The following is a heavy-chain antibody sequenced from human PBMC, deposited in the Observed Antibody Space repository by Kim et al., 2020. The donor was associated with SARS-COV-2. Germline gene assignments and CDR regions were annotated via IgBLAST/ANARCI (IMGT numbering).Heavy chain of an antibody. D-gene: IGHD6-19*01. CDR3: ARDGQAIAVAGPFDY. J-gene: IGHJ4*02. Sequence: PSLKSRVTISVDTSKNQFSLKLSSVTAADTAVYYCARDGQAIAVAGPFDYWGQGTLVTVSS. V-gene: IGHV4-39*07.